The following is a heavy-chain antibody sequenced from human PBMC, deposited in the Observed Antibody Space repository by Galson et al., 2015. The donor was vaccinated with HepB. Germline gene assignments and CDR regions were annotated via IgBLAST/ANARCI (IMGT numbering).Heavy chain of an antibody. J-gene: IGHJ3*02. D-gene: IGHD3-10*01. CDR1: GFTFSNYA. V-gene: IGHV3-30*18. CDR2: ISYDGSNK. Sequence: SLRLSCAASGFTFSNYAMHWVRQAPGKGLEWVAFISYDGSNKYYADSVKGRFTISRDNSKNTLYLQMDSLRAEGTALYYCAKDDYDYGSRRAFDIWGQGTMLTVSS. CDR3: AKDDYDYGSRRAFDI.